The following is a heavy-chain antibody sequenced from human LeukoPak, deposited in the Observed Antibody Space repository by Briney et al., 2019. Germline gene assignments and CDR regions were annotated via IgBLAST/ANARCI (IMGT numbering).Heavy chain of an antibody. D-gene: IGHD6-13*01. CDR1: GFTFSSYA. J-gene: IGHJ4*02. V-gene: IGHV3-30-3*01. CDR2: ISYDGSNK. CDR3: ARYGSSWDFDY. Sequence: GGSLRLSCAASGFTFSSYAMHWVRQAPGKGLEWVAVISYDGSNKYYADSVKGRFTISRDNSENTLYLQMNSLRAEDTAVYYCARYGSSWDFDYWGQGTLVTVSS.